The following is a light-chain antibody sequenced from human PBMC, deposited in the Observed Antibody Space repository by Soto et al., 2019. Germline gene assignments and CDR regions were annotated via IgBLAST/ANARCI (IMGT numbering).Light chain of an antibody. CDR3: ETWDSNTHV. Sequence: QPVLTQSSSASASLGSSVKLTCTLSSGHSSYIIAWHQQQPGKAPRYLMKLEGSGSYNKGSGVPDRFSGSSSGADRYLTITNLQFDDEADYYCETWDSNTHVFGGGTQLTVL. CDR2: LEGSGSY. CDR1: SGHSSYI. V-gene: IGLV4-60*02. J-gene: IGLJ3*02.